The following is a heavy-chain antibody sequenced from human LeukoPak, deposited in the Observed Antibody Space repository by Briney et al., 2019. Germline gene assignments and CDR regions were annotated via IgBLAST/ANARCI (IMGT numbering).Heavy chain of an antibody. CDR2: IYHSGST. J-gene: IGHJ5*02. V-gene: IGHV4-38-2*02. CDR3: ARELVVPAAKGNLNWFDP. CDR1: GYSISSGYY. Sequence: SETLSLTCAVSGYSISSGYYWGWIRQPPGKGLEWIGSIYHSGSTYYNPSLKSRVTISVDTSKNQFSLKLSSVTAADTAVYYCARELVVPAAKGNLNWFDPWGQGTLVTVSS. D-gene: IGHD2-2*01.